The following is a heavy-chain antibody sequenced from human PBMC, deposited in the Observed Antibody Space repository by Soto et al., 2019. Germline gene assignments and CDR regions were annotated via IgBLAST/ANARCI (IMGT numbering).Heavy chain of an antibody. CDR3: ARGSGIVALPGELEDVKYDY. J-gene: IGHJ4*02. D-gene: IGHD1-1*01. CDR1: GQSFSGHS. CDR2: INESGST. Sequence: QVQLQQWGAGLVKPSETLSLSCAVYGQSFSGHSWAWIRQPPGKGLEWIGEINESGSTYYNPSLKSRVTISTDTSTYQFSLKLSSVSAADTAAYFCARGSGIVALPGELEDVKYDYWGQGTLVNVSS. V-gene: IGHV4-34*01.